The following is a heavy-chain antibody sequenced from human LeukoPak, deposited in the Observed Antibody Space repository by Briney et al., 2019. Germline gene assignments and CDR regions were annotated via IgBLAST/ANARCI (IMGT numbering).Heavy chain of an antibody. J-gene: IGHJ5*02. V-gene: IGHV1-8*01. Sequence: ASVKVSCKASGYTFTSYDINWVRQATGQGLEWMGWMNPNSGNTGYAQKFQGRVTMTRNTSISTAYMELSSLRSEDTAVYYCARGFRVTTRPQARNWFDPWGQGTLVTVSS. CDR2: MNPNSGNT. CDR3: ARGFRVTTRPQARNWFDP. D-gene: IGHD4-17*01. CDR1: GYTFTSYD.